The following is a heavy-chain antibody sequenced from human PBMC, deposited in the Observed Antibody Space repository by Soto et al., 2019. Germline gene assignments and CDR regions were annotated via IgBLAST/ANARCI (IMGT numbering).Heavy chain of an antibody. Sequence: PGGSLRLSCAASGFTFSNYMNWVRQAPGKGLEWVSFIYSGGNTYYADSVKGRFTISRDNSKNMLYLQMNSLRVEDTAVYYCAREVRVRGFAFDIWGQGTMVTVSS. CDR1: GFTFSNY. J-gene: IGHJ3*02. CDR3: AREVRVRGFAFDI. CDR2: IYSGGNT. D-gene: IGHD3-3*01. V-gene: IGHV3-66*01.